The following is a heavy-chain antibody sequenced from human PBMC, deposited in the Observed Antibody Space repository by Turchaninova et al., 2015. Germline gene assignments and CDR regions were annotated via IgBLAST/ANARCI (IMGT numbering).Heavy chain of an antibody. CDR3: ARDNDRDDDGWFDS. Sequence: EVHLVESGGGLVQPGTSLRLYWAASGFIFDNYGMHWVRQVPGKGLDWVSGINWNSGSIHYADSVMGRFTISRDNAKNSLYLQMNSLRAEDMALYFCARDNDRDDDGWFDSWGQGTLVTVSS. J-gene: IGHJ5*01. CDR2: INWNSGSI. CDR1: GFIFDNYG. V-gene: IGHV3-9*03. D-gene: IGHD1-1*01.